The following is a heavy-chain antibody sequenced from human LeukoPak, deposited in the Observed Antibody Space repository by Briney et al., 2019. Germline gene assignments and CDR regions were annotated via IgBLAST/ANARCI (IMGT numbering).Heavy chain of an antibody. D-gene: IGHD3-10*01. CDR1: GGSISSGGYS. Sequence: SQTLSLTCAVSGGSISSGGYSWSWIRQPPGKGLEWIGYIYHSGSTYYNPSLKSRVTLSVDRSMNQFSLKLSSVTAADTAVYYCARLYGSGSHDYWGQGTLVTVSS. V-gene: IGHV4-30-2*01. CDR3: ARLYGSGSHDY. J-gene: IGHJ4*02. CDR2: IYHSGST.